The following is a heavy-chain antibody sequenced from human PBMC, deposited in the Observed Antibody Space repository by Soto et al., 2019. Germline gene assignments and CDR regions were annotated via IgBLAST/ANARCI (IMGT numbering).Heavy chain of an antibody. J-gene: IGHJ6*02. D-gene: IGHD4-17*01. CDR3: ARHTVTTYYYYGMDV. Sequence: QVQLQESGPGLVKPSETLSLTCTVSGGSISSYYWSWIRQPPGRGLEWIGYIYYSGSTNYNPPLTRRVTRSVVTSKNQSSLKLSSVTAADTAVYYCARHTVTTYYYYGMDVWGQGTTVTVSS. CDR2: IYYSGST. CDR1: GGSISSYY. V-gene: IGHV4-59*08.